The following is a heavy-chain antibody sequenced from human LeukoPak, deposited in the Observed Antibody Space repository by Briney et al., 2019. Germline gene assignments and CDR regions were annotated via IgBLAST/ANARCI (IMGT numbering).Heavy chain of an antibody. J-gene: IGHJ4*02. CDR2: ISTSSANI. Sequence: GGSLRLSCAASGFKFGDYFMSWIRQSPEKGLQWVAFISTSSANIRYADFVKGRFTISRDNAKNSLYLQMNSLRAEDTAVYYCARESYDILTGYYPFDYWGQGSLVTVSS. CDR1: GFKFGDYF. D-gene: IGHD3-9*01. V-gene: IGHV3-11*04. CDR3: ARESYDILTGYYPFDY.